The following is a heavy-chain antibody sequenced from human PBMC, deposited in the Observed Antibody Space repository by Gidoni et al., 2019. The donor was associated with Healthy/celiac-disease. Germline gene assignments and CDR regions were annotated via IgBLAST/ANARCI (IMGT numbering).Heavy chain of an antibody. Sequence: LEWLGRTYYRSKWYNDYAVSVKSRITINPDTSKNQFSLQLNSVTPEDTAVYYCARDRSITMIRDAFDIWGQGTMVTVSS. J-gene: IGHJ3*02. V-gene: IGHV6-1*01. CDR2: TYYRSKWYN. CDR3: ARDRSITMIRDAFDI. D-gene: IGHD3-22*01.